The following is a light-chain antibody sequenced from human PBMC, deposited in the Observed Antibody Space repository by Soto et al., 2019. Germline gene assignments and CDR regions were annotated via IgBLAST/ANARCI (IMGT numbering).Light chain of an antibody. J-gene: IGKJ1*01. CDR1: QSVSSD. Sequence: EIVMTQSPATLSVSPGERATLSCRASQSVSSDLAWYQQKPGQAPRLLIYGASTRATGIPARFSGSGSGTEFTLTISSLQSEDSALYYCQHFNNWPRTFGQGTKVDIK. CDR3: QHFNNWPRT. CDR2: GAS. V-gene: IGKV3-15*01.